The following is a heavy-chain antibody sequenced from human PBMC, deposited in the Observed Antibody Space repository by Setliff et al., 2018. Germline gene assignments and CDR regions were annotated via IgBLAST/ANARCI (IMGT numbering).Heavy chain of an antibody. V-gene: IGHV4-34*01. CDR1: GESFSGYF. Sequence: SETLSLTCAVYGESFSGYFWSWIRQTPEKGLEWIGEISHSGNTNYNPSFKSQVTISIDTSKNQFSLKVNSVTAADTAVYFCARVLVLGYNWFDPWGQGTLVTVSS. J-gene: IGHJ5*02. CDR2: ISHSGNT. CDR3: ARVLVLGYNWFDP. D-gene: IGHD3-10*01.